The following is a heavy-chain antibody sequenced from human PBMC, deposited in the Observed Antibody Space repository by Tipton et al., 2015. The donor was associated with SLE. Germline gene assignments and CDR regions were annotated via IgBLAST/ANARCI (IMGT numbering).Heavy chain of an antibody. J-gene: IGHJ3*02. CDR3: ARGVAYYYDSGAFDI. Sequence: TLSLTCTVSGASITSGYYWAWIRQPPGKGLEWVGSIHQSRNTYLNPSLESRVTMSIGTSKNQLSLKLSSVTAADTAVYYCARGVAYYYDSGAFDIWGQGTMVTVSS. V-gene: IGHV4-38-2*02. CDR2: IHQSRNT. D-gene: IGHD3-22*01. CDR1: GASITSGYY.